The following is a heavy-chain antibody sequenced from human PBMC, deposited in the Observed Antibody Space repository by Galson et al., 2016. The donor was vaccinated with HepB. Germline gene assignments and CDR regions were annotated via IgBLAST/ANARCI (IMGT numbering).Heavy chain of an antibody. V-gene: IGHV3-21*01. J-gene: IGHJ4*02. CDR3: ARNRLGWSLLKAIDS. D-gene: IGHD2-15*01. CDR1: GFTFRSYV. CDR2: TSRGSSYI. Sequence: SLRLSCAASGFTFRSYVMNWVRQAPGKGLEWVSSTSRGSSYIYYADSVEGRFTISRDNAKNSLHLQMNSLRAEDTAVYHCARNRLGWSLLKAIDSWGQGTLVTVSS.